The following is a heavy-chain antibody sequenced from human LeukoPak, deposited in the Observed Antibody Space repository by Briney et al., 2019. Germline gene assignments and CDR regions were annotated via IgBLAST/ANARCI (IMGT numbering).Heavy chain of an antibody. J-gene: IGHJ5*02. CDR2: IYTSGNT. V-gene: IGHV4-61*02. CDR3: ARGSRWRFGEFSGFNWFDP. D-gene: IGHD3-10*01. CDR1: GGSISSGSYY. Sequence: SETLSLTCTVSGGSISSGSYYWSWIRQPAGKGLEWIGRIYTSGNTHYNPPLKSRVTISVDTSKNQFSLKLSSVTAADTAVYYCARGSRWRFGEFSGFNWFDPWGQGTLVTVSS.